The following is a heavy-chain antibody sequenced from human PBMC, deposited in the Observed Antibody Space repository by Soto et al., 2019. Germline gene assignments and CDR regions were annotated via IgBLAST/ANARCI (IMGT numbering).Heavy chain of an antibody. V-gene: IGHV3-48*01. CDR2: ISSSSSTI. CDR1: GFTFSSYA. J-gene: IGHJ5*02. Sequence: GGSLRLSCAASGFTFSSYAMHWVRQAPGKGLEWVSYISSSSSTIYYADSVKGRFTISRDNAKNSLYLQMNSLRAEDTAVYYCARERRVRGGWFDPWGQGTLVTVSS. CDR3: ARERRVRGGWFDP. D-gene: IGHD3-10*01.